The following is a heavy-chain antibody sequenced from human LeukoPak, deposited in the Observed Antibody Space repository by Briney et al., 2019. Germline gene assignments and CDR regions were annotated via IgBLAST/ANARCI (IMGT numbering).Heavy chain of an antibody. J-gene: IGHJ5*02. D-gene: IGHD3-3*01. CDR3: ARADYYDFWSGYYAGGYNWFDP. V-gene: IGHV3-21*01. Sequence: GGSLRLSCTASGFTFSGYSMNWIRQAPGKGLEWVSSFGTRSTSVYHAGSVKGRFAISRDNAKNSLYLQMNSLRDEDTAVYYCARADYYDFWSGYYAGGYNWFDPWGQGTLVTVSS. CDR1: GFTFSGYS. CDR2: FGTRSTSV.